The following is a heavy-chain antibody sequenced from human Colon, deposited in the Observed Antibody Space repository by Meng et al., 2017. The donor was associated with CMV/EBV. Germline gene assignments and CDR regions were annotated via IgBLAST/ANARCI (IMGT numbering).Heavy chain of an antibody. CDR2: INPVTGDT. D-gene: IGHD3-3*01. CDR3: ATFGGDFDY. V-gene: IGHV1-2*02. CDR1: GYTVDGYF. Sequence: QVQVGRSGEEVREAGASVKGSCKTSGYTVDGYFMHWVRQAPGQGLEWMGWINPVTGDTSYAQKFQVRVTMTRDTSISTAYMELSSLRSDDTAVYYCATFGGDFDYWGQGTLVTVSS. J-gene: IGHJ4*02.